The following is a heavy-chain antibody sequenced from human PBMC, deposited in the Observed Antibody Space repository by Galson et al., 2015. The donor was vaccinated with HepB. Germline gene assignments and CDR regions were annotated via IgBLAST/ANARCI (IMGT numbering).Heavy chain of an antibody. V-gene: IGHV3-11*01. CDR1: GFTLSDYY. Sequence: SLRLSCAASGFTLSDYYMTWIRQAPGKGLELISYIRKSGGTIYYADSVKGRFTISRDNVKNSMYLQMNSLRVEDTAVYFCARERVLIPPTGLDVWGQGTMVTVSS. D-gene: IGHD3-3*01. J-gene: IGHJ6*02. CDR3: ARERVLIPPTGLDV. CDR2: IRKSGGTI.